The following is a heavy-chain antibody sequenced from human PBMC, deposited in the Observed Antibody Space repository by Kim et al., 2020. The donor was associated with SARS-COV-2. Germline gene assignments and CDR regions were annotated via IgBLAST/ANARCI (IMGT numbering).Heavy chain of an antibody. V-gene: IGHV3-48*04. Sequence: GGSLRLSCAASGFTFSSYSMSWVRQPPGKGLECVSYISSSSTIYYADSMKGRFTISRDNAKNSLYLQMNSLRADDTAVYYCARVQFVAVAGPAGYFDYWGQGTLVTVSS. D-gene: IGHD6-19*01. CDR1: GFTFSSYS. J-gene: IGHJ4*02. CDR3: ARVQFVAVAGPAGYFDY. CDR2: ISSSSTI.